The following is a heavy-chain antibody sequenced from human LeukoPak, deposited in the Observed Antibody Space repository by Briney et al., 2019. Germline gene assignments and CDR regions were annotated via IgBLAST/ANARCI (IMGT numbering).Heavy chain of an antibody. CDR1: VYIFTAYY. Sequence: ASVKVSCKASVYIFTAYYIHWLRQAPGQGLEWMGWINPNSGGTSFALNFQGRVTLTRDTSISTVYMELSRLRSDDTAVYYCARDLSGGALGAFDIWGQGTMVSVSS. D-gene: IGHD2-15*01. CDR3: ARDLSGGALGAFDI. V-gene: IGHV1-2*02. J-gene: IGHJ3*02. CDR2: INPNSGGT.